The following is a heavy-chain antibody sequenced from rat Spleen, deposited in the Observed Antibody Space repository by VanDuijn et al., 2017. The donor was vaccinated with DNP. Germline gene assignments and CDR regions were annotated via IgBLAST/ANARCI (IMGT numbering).Heavy chain of an antibody. J-gene: IGHJ2*01. V-gene: IGHV3-1*01. CDR1: GYSITSNF. D-gene: IGHD1-7*01. CDR3: ARWTRYFDY. Sequence: EVQLQESGSGLVKPSQSLSLTCSVTGYSITSNFWGWIRKFPGNKMEYVGHISYSGSTNYNPSLKSRISITRDTSKNRFFLHLNSVTTEDTATYYCARWTRYFDYWGQGVMVTVSS. CDR2: ISYSGST.